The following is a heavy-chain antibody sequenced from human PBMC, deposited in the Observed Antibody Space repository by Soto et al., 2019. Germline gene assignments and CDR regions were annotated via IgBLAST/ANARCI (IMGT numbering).Heavy chain of an antibody. CDR2: IKSKTDGGTT. CDR3: TTGTRRNSGSYYFYY. V-gene: IGHV3-15*07. D-gene: IGHD1-26*01. J-gene: IGHJ4*02. Sequence: PGGSLRLSCAASGSTFSNAWMNWVRQAPGKGLEWVGRIKSKTDGGTTDYAAPVKGRFTISRDDSKNTLYLQMNSLKTEDTAVYYCTTGTRRNSGSYYFYYWGQGTLVTVSS. CDR1: GSTFSNAW.